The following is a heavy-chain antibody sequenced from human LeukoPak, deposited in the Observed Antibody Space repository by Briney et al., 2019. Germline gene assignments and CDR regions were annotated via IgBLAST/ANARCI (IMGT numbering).Heavy chain of an antibody. Sequence: TSETLSLTCTVSGGSISSSSYYWGWIRQPPGKGLEWIGSIYYSGSTYYNPSLKSRVTISVDTSKNQFSLKLSSATAADTAVYYCARSMGVDTAMVDAFDIWGQGTMVTVSS. CDR1: GGSISSSSYY. CDR3: ARSMGVDTAMVDAFDI. D-gene: IGHD5-18*01. V-gene: IGHV4-39*07. CDR2: IYYSGST. J-gene: IGHJ3*02.